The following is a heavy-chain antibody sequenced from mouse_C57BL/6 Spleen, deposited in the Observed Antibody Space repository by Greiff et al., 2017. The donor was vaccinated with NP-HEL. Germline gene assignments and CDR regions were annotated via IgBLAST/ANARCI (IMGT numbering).Heavy chain of an antibody. CDR1: GYTFTDYN. Sequence: VQLKESGPELVKPGASVKIPCKASGYTFTDYNMDWVKQSHGKSLEWIGDINPNNGGTNYNQKFKGKATLTVDKSSSTAYMELRSLTSEDTAVYYCARDFTHWYFDVWGTGTTVTVSS. CDR2: INPNNGGT. CDR3: ARDFTHWYFDV. J-gene: IGHJ1*03. V-gene: IGHV1-18*01.